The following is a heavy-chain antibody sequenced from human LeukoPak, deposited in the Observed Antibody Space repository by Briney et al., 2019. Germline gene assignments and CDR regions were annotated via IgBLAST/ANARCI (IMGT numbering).Heavy chain of an antibody. CDR2: INSDGSGT. CDR1: GFTFSSYW. CDR3: ATGFRYCSGGSCYSGTYYFDY. Sequence: PGGSLRLSCAASGFTFSSYWMHWVRQAPGKGLVWVSRINSDGSGTNYADSVKGRFTISRDNAKNTLYLQMNSLRAEDTAVYYCATGFRYCSGGSCYSGTYYFDYWGQGTLVTVSS. J-gene: IGHJ4*02. V-gene: IGHV3-74*01. D-gene: IGHD2-15*01.